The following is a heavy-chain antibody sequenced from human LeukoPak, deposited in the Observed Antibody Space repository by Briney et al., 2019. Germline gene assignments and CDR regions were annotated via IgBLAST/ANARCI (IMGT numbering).Heavy chain of an antibody. CDR1: GASISSGDYY. CDR2: ISSSGST. Sequence: PSETLSLTCTVSGASISSGDYYWSWIRQPAWKGLEWIGRISSSGSTNYNPSLKSRVNISVDTSKNQFSLKLSSVTAADTAVYFCARGPYSYDSSGAFDIWGQGTMVTVSS. V-gene: IGHV4-61*02. D-gene: IGHD3-22*01. J-gene: IGHJ3*02. CDR3: ARGPYSYDSSGAFDI.